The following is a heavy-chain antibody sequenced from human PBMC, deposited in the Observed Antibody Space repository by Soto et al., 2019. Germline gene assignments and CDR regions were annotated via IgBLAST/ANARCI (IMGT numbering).Heavy chain of an antibody. J-gene: IGHJ4*02. CDR1: ALTFSNAW. D-gene: IGHD3-3*01. CDR3: TANYDFWSGYLY. Sequence: EGSLRLSCAAAALTFSNAWRSRDRQAPGQGVEWVGRMKSKTDGGTTDYAAPVKGRFTIPRDDRKNTLYLQMNSLKTEDTAVYYCTANYDFWSGYLYWGQGTLVTVSS. V-gene: IGHV3-15*01. CDR2: MKSKTDGGTT.